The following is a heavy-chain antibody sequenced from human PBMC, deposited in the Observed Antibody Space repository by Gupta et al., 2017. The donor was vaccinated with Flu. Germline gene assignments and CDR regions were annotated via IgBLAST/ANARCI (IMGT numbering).Heavy chain of an antibody. CDR1: GFSVSDYT. CDR2: INSDSVYI. D-gene: IGHD3-22*01. J-gene: IGHJ6*02. V-gene: IGHV3-21*01. Sequence: VVSGGELVEPGGSLRLSCAASGFSVSDYTMRWVRQAPGKGLEWVSSINSDSVYIYYADSVRGRFTISRDNAEDSLFLQMKSLGAEDTAIYYCARDYDSTSYYGLDVWGQGTAVTVSS. CDR3: ARDYDSTSYYGLDV.